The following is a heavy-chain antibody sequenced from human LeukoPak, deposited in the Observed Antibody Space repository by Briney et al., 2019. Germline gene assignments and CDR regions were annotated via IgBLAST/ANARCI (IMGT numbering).Heavy chain of an antibody. CDR1: GFTFSSYS. CDR2: ISSSSSYI. Sequence: GGSLRLSCAASGFTFSSYSMNWVRQAPGKGLEWVSYISSSSSYIYYADSVKGRFTISRDNAKNSLYLQMNSLRAEDTAVYYCARRLRIDAFDIWGQGTMVTVSS. CDR3: ARRLRIDAFDI. J-gene: IGHJ3*02. D-gene: IGHD4-17*01. V-gene: IGHV3-21*01.